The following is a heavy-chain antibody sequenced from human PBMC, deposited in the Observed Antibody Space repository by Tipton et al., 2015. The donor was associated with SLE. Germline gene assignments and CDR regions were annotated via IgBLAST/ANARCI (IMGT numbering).Heavy chain of an antibody. CDR2: IYDSGST. Sequence: LRLTCTVSGGSISSYYWSWIRQPPGKGLEWIGYIYDSGSTNYNPSLKSRVTISVDTSKNQFSLKLSSVTAADTAVYYCARVPFYYYYMDVWGKGTTVTVSS. CDR1: GGSISSYY. V-gene: IGHV4-59*01. J-gene: IGHJ6*03. CDR3: ARVPFYYYYMDV.